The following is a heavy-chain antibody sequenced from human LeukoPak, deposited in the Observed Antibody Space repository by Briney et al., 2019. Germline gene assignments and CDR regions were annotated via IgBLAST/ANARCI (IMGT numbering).Heavy chain of an antibody. V-gene: IGHV4-59*12. CDR3: ACYEPAGLFDY. J-gene: IGHJ4*02. D-gene: IGHD3-16*01. CDR1: GGSISSYY. Sequence: SETLSLTCTVSGGSISSYYWSWIRQPPGKGLEWIGYIYYSGSTNYNPSLKSRVTIPVDTSKHQFSLNLSSVTAADTARYYFACYEPAGLFDYWGQATLVTVCS. CDR2: IYYSGST.